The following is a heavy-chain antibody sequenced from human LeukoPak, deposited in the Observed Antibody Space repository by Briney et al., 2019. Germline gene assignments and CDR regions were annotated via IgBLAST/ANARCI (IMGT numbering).Heavy chain of an antibody. Sequence: QPGGSLRLSCAASGFTFSSYWMSWVRQAPGKGLEWVANIKQDGSEMYYVDSVKGRFTISRDNAKNSLYLQMNSLRAEDTAVYYCARASSSPGLDFDYWGQGTLVTVSS. V-gene: IGHV3-7*01. CDR3: ARASSSPGLDFDY. CDR1: GFTFSSYW. CDR2: IKQDGSEM. J-gene: IGHJ4*02. D-gene: IGHD6-6*01.